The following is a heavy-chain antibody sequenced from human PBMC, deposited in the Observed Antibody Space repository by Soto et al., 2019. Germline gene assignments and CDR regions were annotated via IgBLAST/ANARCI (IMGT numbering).Heavy chain of an antibody. CDR3: AKDRESYYGAFDI. CDR2: ISGSGGST. Sequence: GGSLRLSXAASGFTFSSYAMSWVRQAPGKGLEWVSAISGSGGSTYYADSVKGRFTISRDNSKNTLYLQMNSLRAEDTAVYYCAKDRESYYGAFDIWGQGTMVTVSS. J-gene: IGHJ3*02. V-gene: IGHV3-23*01. D-gene: IGHD1-26*01. CDR1: GFTFSSYA.